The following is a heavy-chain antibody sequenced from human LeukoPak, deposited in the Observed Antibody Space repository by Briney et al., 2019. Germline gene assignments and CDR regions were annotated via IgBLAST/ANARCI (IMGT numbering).Heavy chain of an antibody. CDR2: ISSSYI. V-gene: IGHV3-21*01. Sequence: GGSLRLSCAASGFTFSSYSMNWVRQAPGKGLEWVSSISSSYIYYANSVKGRFTISRDNAKNSLYLQMNSLRAEDTAVYYCARDLADIVVVPAAGPYYYYGMDVWGQGTTVTVSS. D-gene: IGHD2-2*01. CDR1: GFTFSSYS. CDR3: ARDLADIVVVPAAGPYYYYGMDV. J-gene: IGHJ6*02.